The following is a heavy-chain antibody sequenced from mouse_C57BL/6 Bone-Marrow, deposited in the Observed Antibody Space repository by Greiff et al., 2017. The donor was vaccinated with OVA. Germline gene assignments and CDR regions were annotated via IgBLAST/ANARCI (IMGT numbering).Heavy chain of an antibody. CDR1: GFTFSDYY. V-gene: IGHV5-16*01. J-gene: IGHJ2*01. CDR2: FNYDGSST. CDR3: ARVDRSGYDY. Sequence: EVKVVESEGGLVQPGSSMKLSCTVSGFTFSDYYLAWVRRVPEKGLEWVANFNYDGSSTYYLASLTSRFIISSDNAKNILYLQMSSLKSENTATYYCARVDRSGYDYWGQGTTLTVSS. D-gene: IGHD3-2*02.